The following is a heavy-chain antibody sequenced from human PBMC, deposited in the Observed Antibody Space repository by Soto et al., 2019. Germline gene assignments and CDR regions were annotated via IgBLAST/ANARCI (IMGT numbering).Heavy chain of an antibody. CDR3: AREDCSGGSCYSDY. CDR1: GGTFSSYT. D-gene: IGHD2-15*01. CDR2: IIPILGIA. Sequence: GASVKVSCKASGGTFSSYTISWVRQAPGQGLEWMGRIIPILGIANYAQKFQGRVTITADKSTSTAYMELSSLRSEDTAVYYCAREDCSGGSCYSDYWAREPWSPSPQ. J-gene: IGHJ4*02. V-gene: IGHV1-69*04.